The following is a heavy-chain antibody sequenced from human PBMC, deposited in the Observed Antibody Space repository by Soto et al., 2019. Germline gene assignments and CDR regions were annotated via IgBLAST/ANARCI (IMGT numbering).Heavy chain of an antibody. CDR3: AKDIAMVRGVIIGMDV. J-gene: IGHJ6*02. V-gene: IGHV3-30*18. D-gene: IGHD3-10*01. Sequence: VAVISHDGSNKYYPDSVKGRFTISRDNSRDTLFLQMNSLRAEDTAVYYCAKDIAMVRGVIIGMDVWGQGTTVTVSS. CDR2: ISHDGSNK.